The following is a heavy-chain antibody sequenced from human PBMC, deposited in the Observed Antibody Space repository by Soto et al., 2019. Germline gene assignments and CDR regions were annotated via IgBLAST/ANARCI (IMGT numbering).Heavy chain of an antibody. Sequence: ASVKVSCKASGYTFTGYYMHWVRQAPGQGLEWIGWINPNSGGTNYAQKFQGWVTMTRDTSISTAYMELSRLRSDDTAVYYYARDRSYSGYIYYYGMDVWGQGTTVTVSS. CDR3: ARDRSYSGYIYYYGMDV. CDR2: INPNSGGT. D-gene: IGHD5-12*01. CDR1: GYTFTGYY. J-gene: IGHJ6*02. V-gene: IGHV1-2*04.